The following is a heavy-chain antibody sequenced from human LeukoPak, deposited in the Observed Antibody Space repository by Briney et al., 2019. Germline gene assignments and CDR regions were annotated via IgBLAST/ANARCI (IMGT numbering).Heavy chain of an antibody. Sequence: SGGSLRLSCAPSGFIVTDAWMSWVRQAPGKGLEWVSAISGSGGSTYYADSVKGRFTISRDNSKNTLYLQMNSLRAEDTAVYYCASCATLWYYFDYWGQGTLVTVSS. J-gene: IGHJ4*02. V-gene: IGHV3-23*01. CDR1: GFIVTDAW. CDR3: ASCATLWYYFDY. D-gene: IGHD3-10*01. CDR2: ISGSGGST.